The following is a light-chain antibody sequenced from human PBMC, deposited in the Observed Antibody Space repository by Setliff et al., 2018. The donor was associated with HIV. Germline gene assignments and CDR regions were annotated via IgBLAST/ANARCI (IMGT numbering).Light chain of an antibody. CDR2: EVS. Sequence: QSALTQPASVSGSPGQPITISCTGTSSDVGGYNYVSWHQQHPGKAPKLMIYEVSKRPSGVSNRFSGSKSGNTASLTISGLQAEDEADYYCCSYAGSSTYVFGTGTKVTVL. CDR1: SSDVGGYNY. J-gene: IGLJ1*01. V-gene: IGLV2-23*02. CDR3: CSYAGSSTYV.